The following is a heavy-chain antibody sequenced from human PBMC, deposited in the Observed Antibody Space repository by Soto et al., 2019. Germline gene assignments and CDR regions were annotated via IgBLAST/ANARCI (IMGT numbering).Heavy chain of an antibody. CDR2: IYWNDDK. CDR1: GFSLRTSGVS. V-gene: IGHV2-5*01. CDR3: AYRVGYRASFDY. J-gene: IGHJ4*02. Sequence: HIILKESGPTLVKPTQPVTLTCSFSGFSLRTSGVSLCWIRQRQGKALEWLAFIYWNDDKRYSPCLQSRLTITKDSSKKEVVLTMTTMDPRDTGTYYCAYRVGYRASFDYLGQRTLVTVSS. D-gene: IGHD6-25*01.